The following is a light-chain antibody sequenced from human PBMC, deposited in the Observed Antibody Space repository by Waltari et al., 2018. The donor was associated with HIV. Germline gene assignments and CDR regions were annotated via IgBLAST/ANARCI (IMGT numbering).Light chain of an antibody. CDR2: DVS. V-gene: IGLV2-14*01. CDR1: SSDIGAYNY. Sequence: QSALTQPASVSGSPGQSITIPCTGTSSDIGAYNYVSWYQQHPAKAPKLMIYDVSNRPSGVSNRFSGSKSGNTASLTISGLQAEDEADYYCSSYTGSSTPVVFAGGTKLTVL. CDR3: SSYTGSSTPVV. J-gene: IGLJ2*01.